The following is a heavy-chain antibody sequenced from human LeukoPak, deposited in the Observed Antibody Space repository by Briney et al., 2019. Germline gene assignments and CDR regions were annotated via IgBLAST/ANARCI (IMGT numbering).Heavy chain of an antibody. V-gene: IGHV3-21*01. CDR3: ARTVAATYGNWFDP. J-gene: IGHJ5*02. D-gene: IGHD2-15*01. CDR2: ISSSTSYI. CDR1: GVTFSGYS. Sequence: GGSLRLSCAVSGVTFSGYSMNWVRQAPGKGLEWVSSISSSTSYIYYADSVKGRYTSSSDRAKNSLYLQMNSLSAEDTAVYYCARTVAATYGNWFDPWGQGTLVTVSS.